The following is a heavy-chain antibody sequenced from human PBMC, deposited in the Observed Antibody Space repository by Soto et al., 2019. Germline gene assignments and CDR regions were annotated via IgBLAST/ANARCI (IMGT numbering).Heavy chain of an antibody. J-gene: IGHJ6*02. D-gene: IGHD6-13*01. CDR1: GFTFSSYE. V-gene: IGHV3-48*03. Sequence: GGSLRLSCAASGFTFSSYEMNWVRQAPGKGLEWVSYISSSGSTIYYADSVKGRFTISRDNAKNSLYLQMNSLRAEDTAVYYCASRIAAASRRYYYGMDVWGQGTTVTVSS. CDR3: ASRIAAASRRYYYGMDV. CDR2: ISSSGSTI.